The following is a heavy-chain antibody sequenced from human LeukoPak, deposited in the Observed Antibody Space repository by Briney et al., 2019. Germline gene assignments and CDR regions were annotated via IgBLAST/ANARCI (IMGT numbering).Heavy chain of an antibody. CDR2: IYYSGST. CDR3: ARDYSNYIMDY. J-gene: IGHJ4*02. CDR1: GVSISTYY. V-gene: IGHV4-59*01. D-gene: IGHD4-11*01. Sequence: SETLSLACTVSGVSISTYYWSWIRPPPGKGLEWIGYIYYSGSTNYNPSLKSRVTISVDTSKNQFSLNLSSVTAADTAVYYCARDYSNYIMDYWGQGILVTVSS.